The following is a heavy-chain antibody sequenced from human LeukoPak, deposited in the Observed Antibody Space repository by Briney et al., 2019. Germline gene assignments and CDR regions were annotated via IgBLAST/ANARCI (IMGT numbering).Heavy chain of an antibody. CDR1: GYTFTDSY. J-gene: IGHJ6*03. Sequence: ASVKVSCKASGYTFTDSYIHWMRQTPGQRPVWIGRINPNTCVTNFAADFQDRVTMTRDTSITTAYMELSSLRSDDTAIYYCARGLVEDQIHIHMDVWGKGTTVIVSS. V-gene: IGHV1-2*06. CDR2: INPNTCVT. D-gene: IGHD2-2*01. CDR3: ARGLVEDQIHIHMDV.